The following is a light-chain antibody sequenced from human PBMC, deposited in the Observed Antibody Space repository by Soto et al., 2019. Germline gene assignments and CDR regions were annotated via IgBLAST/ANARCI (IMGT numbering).Light chain of an antibody. V-gene: IGKV3-15*01. Sequence: EIVITQSTATLALSAGEGATLSCRASQSVTSSLAWYQQKPGQAPRLLIYDTSTRATGVPVRFSGSGSATDFTLTISSLQSEDFAVYYCQQYNSWPPITFGQGTRLEIK. CDR2: DTS. CDR3: QQYNSWPPIT. CDR1: QSVTSS. J-gene: IGKJ5*01.